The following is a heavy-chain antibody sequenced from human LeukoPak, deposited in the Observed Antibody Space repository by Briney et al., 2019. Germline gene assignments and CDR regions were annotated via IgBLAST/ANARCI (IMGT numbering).Heavy chain of an antibody. Sequence: SGTLSLTCAVSGGSISSSNWWSWVRPPPGKGLEWIGEIYHSGSTNYNPSLKSRVTISVDTSKNQFSLKLSSVTAADTAVYYCARDYPPSHGLDPWGQGTLVTVSS. CDR1: GGSISSSNW. D-gene: IGHD2-8*01. CDR2: IYHSGST. CDR3: ARDYPPSHGLDP. V-gene: IGHV4-4*02. J-gene: IGHJ5*02.